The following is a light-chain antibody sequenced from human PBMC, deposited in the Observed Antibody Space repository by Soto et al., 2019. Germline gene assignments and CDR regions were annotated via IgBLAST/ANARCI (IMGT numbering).Light chain of an antibody. CDR3: QQYGSSPDN. CDR2: GAS. J-gene: IGKJ5*01. Sequence: EIVLTQSPGTLSLSPGERATLSCRASQSVSGNSLAWYQQKPGQAPRLLIYGASRRATGIPDRVSGDRSGTDFTIKLSKMEADDVGVYYCQQYGSSPDNFGQGPRLESK. V-gene: IGKV3-20*01. CDR1: QSVSGNS.